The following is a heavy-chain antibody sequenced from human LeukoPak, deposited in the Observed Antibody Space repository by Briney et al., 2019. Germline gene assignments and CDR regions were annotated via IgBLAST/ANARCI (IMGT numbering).Heavy chain of an antibody. CDR1: GFTFDDYA. CDR3: AKDWSGFGELLFSDY. V-gene: IGHV3-9*03. J-gene: IGHJ4*02. CDR2: ISWNSGSI. Sequence: PGGSLRLSCAASGFTFDDYAMHWVRQAPGKGLEWVSGISWNSGSIGYADSVKGRFTISRDNAKNSLYLQMNSLRAEDMALYYCAKDWSGFGELLFSDYWGQGTLVTVSS. D-gene: IGHD3-10*01.